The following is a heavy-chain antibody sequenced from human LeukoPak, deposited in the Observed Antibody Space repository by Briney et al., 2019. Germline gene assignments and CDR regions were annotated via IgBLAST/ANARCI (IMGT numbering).Heavy chain of an antibody. CDR1: GGSFSGYY. Sequence: SETLSLTCAVYGGSFSGYYWSWIRQPPGKGLEWIGEINHSGSTNYNPSLKSRVTISVDTSKNQFSLRLSSVTAADTAVYYCARVRKLYSPFDYWGQGTLVTVSS. V-gene: IGHV4-34*01. CDR3: ARVRKLYSPFDY. D-gene: IGHD2-15*01. J-gene: IGHJ4*02. CDR2: INHSGST.